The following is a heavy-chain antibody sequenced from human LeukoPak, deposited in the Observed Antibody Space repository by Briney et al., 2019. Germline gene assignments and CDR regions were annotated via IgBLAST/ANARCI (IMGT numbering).Heavy chain of an antibody. CDR3: ARDRVAHYAFDI. J-gene: IGHJ3*02. Sequence: SETLSLTCTVSGYSISSGYYWGWIRPPPGKGLEWIGSIYHSGSTYYNPSLKSRVTISVDTSKNQFSLKLSSVTAADTAVYYCARDRVAHYAFDIWGQGTMVTVSS. CDR1: GYSISSGYY. V-gene: IGHV4-38-2*02. CDR2: IYHSGST.